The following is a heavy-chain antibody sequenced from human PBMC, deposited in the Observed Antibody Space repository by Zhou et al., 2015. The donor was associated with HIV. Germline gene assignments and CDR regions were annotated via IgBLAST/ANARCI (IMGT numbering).Heavy chain of an antibody. V-gene: IGHV3-9*03. Sequence: EVQLVESGGGLVQPGRSLRLSCAASGFTFDDYAMHWVRQAPGKGLEWVSGISWNSGSIGYADSVKGRFTISRDNAKNSLYLQMNSLRAEDMALYYCAKARGYYYDSSATLGNAFDIWAKGQ. CDR1: GFTFDDYA. CDR3: AKARGYYYDSSATLGNAFDI. CDR2: ISWNSGSI. D-gene: IGHD3-22*01. J-gene: IGHJ3*02.